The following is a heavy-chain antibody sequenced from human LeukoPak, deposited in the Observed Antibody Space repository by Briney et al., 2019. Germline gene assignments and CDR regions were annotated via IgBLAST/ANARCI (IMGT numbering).Heavy chain of an antibody. J-gene: IGHJ4*02. CDR1: GGTFSSYA. D-gene: IGHD5-12*01. CDR3: ASSGHSGYEELDY. V-gene: IGHV1-69*06. CDR2: IIPIFGTA. Sequence: ASVKVSCKASGGTFSSYAISWVRQAPGQGLEWMGGIIPIFGTANYAQKFQGRVTITADKSTSTAYMELSSLRSEDTAVYYCASSGHSGYEELDYWGQGTLVTVSS.